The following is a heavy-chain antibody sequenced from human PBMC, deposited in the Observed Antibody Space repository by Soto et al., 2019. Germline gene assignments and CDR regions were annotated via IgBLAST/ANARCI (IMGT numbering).Heavy chain of an antibody. CDR2: IYYSGST. CDR3: ARQRGLSGYDYYPYYFDY. Sequence: PSETLSLTCTVSGGSISSYYWSWIRQPPGKGLEWIGYIYYSGSTNYNPSLKSRVTISVDTSKNQFSLKLSSVTAADTAVYYCARQRGLSGYDYYPYYFDYWGQGTLVTVSS. D-gene: IGHD5-12*01. J-gene: IGHJ4*02. V-gene: IGHV4-59*08. CDR1: GGSISSYY.